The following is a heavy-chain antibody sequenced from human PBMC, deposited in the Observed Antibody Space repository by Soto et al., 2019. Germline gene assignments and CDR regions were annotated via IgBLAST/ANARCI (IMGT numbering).Heavy chain of an antibody. Sequence: SETLSLTCTVSGGSISSGFYYWSWIRQHPGKGLEWIGYIYYSGSTYYNPSLKSRVTISVDTSKNQFSLKLSSVTAADTAVYYCARTVVEYQLRRFDPWGQGTLVTVSS. CDR2: IYYSGST. J-gene: IGHJ5*02. CDR1: GGSISSGFYY. V-gene: IGHV4-31*03. CDR3: ARTVVEYQLRRFDP. D-gene: IGHD2-2*01.